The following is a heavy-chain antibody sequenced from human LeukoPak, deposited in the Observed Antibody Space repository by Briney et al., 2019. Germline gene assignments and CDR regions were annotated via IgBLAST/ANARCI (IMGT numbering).Heavy chain of an antibody. V-gene: IGHV4-61*02. D-gene: IGHD3-16*01. CDR3: ARDLGHGNWFDP. J-gene: IGHJ5*02. CDR2: IYTSGST. CDR1: GGSISSGSYY. Sequence: SETLSLTCTVSGGSISSGSYYWSWIRQPAGKGLEWIGRIYTSGSTNYNPSLKSRVTISVDTSKNQFSLKLSSVTAADTAVYYCARDLGHGNWFDPWGQGTLVTVSS.